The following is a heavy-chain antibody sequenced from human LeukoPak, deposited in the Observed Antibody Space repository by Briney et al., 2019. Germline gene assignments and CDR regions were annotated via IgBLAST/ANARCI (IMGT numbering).Heavy chain of an antibody. D-gene: IGHD6-19*01. Sequence: ASVTVSCKTSGYTFTSYGISWVRQAPGQGLEWMGWISAYNGNTNYAQKLQGRVTMTTDTSTSTAYMELRSLRSDDTAVYYCARSSGWSDYYYYYGMDVWGQGTTVTVSS. V-gene: IGHV1-18*01. J-gene: IGHJ6*02. CDR1: GYTFTSYG. CDR2: ISAYNGNT. CDR3: ARSSGWSDYYYYYGMDV.